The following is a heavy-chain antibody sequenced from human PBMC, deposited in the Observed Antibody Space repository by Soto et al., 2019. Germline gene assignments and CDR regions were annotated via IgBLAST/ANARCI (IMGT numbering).Heavy chain of an antibody. CDR2: ISDDGSNK. Sequence: GGSLRLSCAASGFTYSNYGMHLVRQAPGKGLECVAFISDDGSNKYYADSMKGRFTMSRDNSKRTLYLQMSSLRVEDTAVYYCTKRRNVLRFLEWSSGMEVWSQGTTVTVSS. J-gene: IGHJ6*02. V-gene: IGHV3-30*18. D-gene: IGHD3-3*01. CDR3: TKRRNVLRFLEWSSGMEV. CDR1: GFTYSNYG.